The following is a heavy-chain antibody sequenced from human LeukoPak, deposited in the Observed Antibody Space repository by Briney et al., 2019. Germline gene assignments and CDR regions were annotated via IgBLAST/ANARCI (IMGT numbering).Heavy chain of an antibody. D-gene: IGHD3-9*01. CDR3: ARALYYDILTGYYT. CDR1: GGSISSSNW. J-gene: IGHJ5*02. Sequence: SETLSLTCAVSGGSISSSNWWSWVRQPPGKGLEWIGGIYHSGSTNYNPSLKSRVTISVDESKNQFSLKLSSVAAADTAVYYCARALYYDILTGYYTWGQGTLVTVSS. CDR2: IYHSGST. V-gene: IGHV4-4*02.